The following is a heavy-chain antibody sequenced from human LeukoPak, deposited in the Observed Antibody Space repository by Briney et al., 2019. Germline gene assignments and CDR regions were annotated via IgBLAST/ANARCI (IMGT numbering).Heavy chain of an antibody. CDR2: ISWNSGSI. D-gene: IGHD5-24*01. Sequence: GGSLRLSCAASGFTFDDHAMHWVRQAPGKGLEWVSGISWNSGSIGYADSVKGRFTISRDNAKNSLYLQMNSLRAEDTALYYCAKARDGYKDYWGQGTLVTVSS. J-gene: IGHJ4*02. CDR1: GFTFDDHA. CDR3: AKARDGYKDY. V-gene: IGHV3-9*01.